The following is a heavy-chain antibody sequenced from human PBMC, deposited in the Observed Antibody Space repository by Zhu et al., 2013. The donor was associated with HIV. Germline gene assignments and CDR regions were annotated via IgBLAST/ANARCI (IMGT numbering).Heavy chain of an antibody. CDR3: ASLTSYYYDSSGYYRWRRYYFDY. Sequence: QVQLVQSGAEVKKPGSSVKVSCKASGGTFSSYAISWVRQAPGQGLEWMGGIIPIFGTANYAQKLQGRVTITADESTSTAYMELSSLRSEDTAVYYCASLTSYYYDSSGYYRWRRYYFDYWGQGTLVTVSS. V-gene: IGHV1-69*01. D-gene: IGHD3-22*01. J-gene: IGHJ4*02. CDR2: IIPIFGTA. CDR1: GGTFSSYA.